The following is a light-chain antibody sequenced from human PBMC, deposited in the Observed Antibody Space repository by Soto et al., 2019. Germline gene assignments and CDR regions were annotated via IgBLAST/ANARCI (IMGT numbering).Light chain of an antibody. CDR2: KAS. J-gene: IGKJ5*01. V-gene: IGKV1-5*03. CDR1: QSISSW. CDR3: QQYNSYPFT. Sequence: DIQMTQSPSTLSASVGHRVTITCRASQSISSWLAWYQQKPGKAPKLLIYKASSLESGVPSRFSGSGSGTEFTLISSSLQPDDFATYYGQQYNSYPFTFGQGTRLEIK.